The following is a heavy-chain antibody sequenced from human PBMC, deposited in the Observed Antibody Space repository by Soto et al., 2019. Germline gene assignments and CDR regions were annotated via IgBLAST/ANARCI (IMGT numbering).Heavy chain of an antibody. Sequence: QVQLVQSGAEVKKPGASVKVSCKASGYTFTSYDINWVRQATGQGLEWMGWMNPNSGNTGYAQKFQGRVTMTRNTSMSAAYMELSSLRSEDTAVYYCARDGIMITFGGVIATRSFDYWGQGTLVTVSS. CDR2: MNPNSGNT. J-gene: IGHJ4*02. CDR3: ARDGIMITFGGVIATRSFDY. V-gene: IGHV1-8*01. CDR1: GYTFTSYD. D-gene: IGHD3-16*02.